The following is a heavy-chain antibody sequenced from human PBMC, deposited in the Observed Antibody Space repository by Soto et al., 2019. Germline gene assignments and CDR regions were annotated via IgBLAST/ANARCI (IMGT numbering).Heavy chain of an antibody. CDR2: ISYDGSNK. CDR3: ARDMKSVAGIDY. J-gene: IGHJ4*02. D-gene: IGHD6-19*01. V-gene: IGHV3-30-3*01. CDR1: GFTFSSYA. Sequence: QVQLVESGGGVVQPGRSLRLSCAASGFTFSSYAMHWVRQAPGKGLEWVAVISYDGSNKYYADSVKGRVTISRDNSKNRLYLQMNSLRAEDTAVYYCARDMKSVAGIDYWGQGTLVTVSS.